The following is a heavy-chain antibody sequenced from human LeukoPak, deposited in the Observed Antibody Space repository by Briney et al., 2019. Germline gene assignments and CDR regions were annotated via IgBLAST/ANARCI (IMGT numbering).Heavy chain of an antibody. CDR3: ARGTRPDSSGYTYYYYGMDV. CDR2: ISSSSTYI. V-gene: IGHV3-21*01. CDR1: GFTFSSYT. D-gene: IGHD3-22*01. Sequence: GGSLRLSCAASGFTFSSYTMNWVRQAPGKGLEWVASISSSSTYIYHADSVKGRFTISRDNAKNSLFLQMNSLRAEDTAVYYCARGTRPDSSGYTYYYYGMDVWGQGTTVTVSS. J-gene: IGHJ6*02.